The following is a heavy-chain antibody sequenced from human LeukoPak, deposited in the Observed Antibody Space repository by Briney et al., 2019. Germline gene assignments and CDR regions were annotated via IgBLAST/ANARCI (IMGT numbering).Heavy chain of an antibody. CDR3: ARLVLTGYYWSWFDP. D-gene: IGHD3-9*01. CDR2: IYPGDSDT. Sequence: GESLKISCKGSGYSFTSYWIGWVRQMPGKGLEWMGIIYPGDSDTRYSPSFQGQVTISADKSICTAYLQWSSLKASDTAMYYCARLVLTGYYWSWFDPWGQGTLVTVSS. V-gene: IGHV5-51*01. J-gene: IGHJ5*02. CDR1: GYSFTSYW.